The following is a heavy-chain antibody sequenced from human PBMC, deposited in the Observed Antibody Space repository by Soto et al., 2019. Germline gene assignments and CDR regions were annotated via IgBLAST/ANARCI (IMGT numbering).Heavy chain of an antibody. V-gene: IGHV1-3*01. Sequence: ASVKVSCKASGYTFTSYAMHWVRQAPGQRLEWMGWINAGNGNTKYSQKFQGRVTITRDTSASTAYMELSSLRSENTAVYYCARDLGYALPDYWGQGTLVTVSS. CDR3: ARDLGYALPDY. D-gene: IGHD2-15*01. CDR1: GYTFTSYA. J-gene: IGHJ4*02. CDR2: INAGNGNT.